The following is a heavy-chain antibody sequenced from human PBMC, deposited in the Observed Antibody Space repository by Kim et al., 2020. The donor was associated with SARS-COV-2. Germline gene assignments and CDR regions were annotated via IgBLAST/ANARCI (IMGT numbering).Heavy chain of an antibody. CDR1: GFTFSSYW. CDR2: IKQDGSEK. CDR3: ARDGDIVVVPAAPRYYYYGMDV. Sequence: GGSLRLSCAASGFTFSSYWMSWVRQAPGKGLEWVANIKQDGSEKYYVDSVKGRFTISRDNAKNSLYLQMNSLRAEDTAVYYCARDGDIVVVPAAPRYYYYGMDVWGQGTTVTVSS. D-gene: IGHD2-2*01. J-gene: IGHJ6*02. V-gene: IGHV3-7*01.